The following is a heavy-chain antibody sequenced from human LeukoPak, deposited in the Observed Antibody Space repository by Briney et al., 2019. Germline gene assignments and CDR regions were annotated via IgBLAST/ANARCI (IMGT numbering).Heavy chain of an antibody. CDR1: GGSISSSSYY. D-gene: IGHD6-13*01. Sequence: SETLSLTCTVSGGSISSSSYYWGWIRQPPGKGLEWIGSIYYSGSTYYNPSLKSRVTISVDTSKNQFSLKLSSVTAADTAVYYCARLSGIAAALSWFDPWGQGTLVTVSS. CDR3: ARLSGIAAALSWFDP. J-gene: IGHJ5*02. CDR2: IYYSGST. V-gene: IGHV4-39*01.